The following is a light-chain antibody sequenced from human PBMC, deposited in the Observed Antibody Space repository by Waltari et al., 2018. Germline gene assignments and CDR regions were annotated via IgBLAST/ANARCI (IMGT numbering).Light chain of an antibody. CDR1: TSDVGSNNL. Sequence: QSALTQPAPVSGSPGQSIPISCTGTTSDVGSNNLFPWYQQHPGQAPKVVIYEGSERPSGISHRFSGSKSAITASLTISGLQPEDEADYYCCSYAGSGTFVVFGGGTKLTVL. CDR2: EGS. V-gene: IGLV2-23*03. J-gene: IGLJ2*01. CDR3: CSYAGSGTFVV.